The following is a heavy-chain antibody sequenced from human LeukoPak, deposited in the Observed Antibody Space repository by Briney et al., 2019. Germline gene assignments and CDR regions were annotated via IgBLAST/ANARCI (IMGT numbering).Heavy chain of an antibody. V-gene: IGHV3-23*01. Sequence: GGSLRLSCAASGFAFSIYGMGWVRQPPGKGREGVSRIDDSGVIRAYVDSVKGRFTISRDNSKMTLSLQMNSLRAEDTAVYYCAKRLKRNYYYHYAMDVWGQGTTVTVSS. CDR3: AKRLKRNYYYHYAMDV. CDR2: IDDSGVIR. D-gene: IGHD3-22*01. CDR1: GFAFSIYG. J-gene: IGHJ6*02.